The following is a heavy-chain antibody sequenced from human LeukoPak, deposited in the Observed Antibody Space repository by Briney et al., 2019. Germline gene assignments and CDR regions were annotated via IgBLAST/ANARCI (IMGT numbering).Heavy chain of an antibody. V-gene: IGHV1-18*01. D-gene: IGHD3-10*01. Sequence: ASVKVSCKASGYTFTSYGISWVRQAPGQGLEWMGWISAYNGNTNYAQKLQGRVTMTTDTSTSTAYMELRSLRSDDTAVYYCARVGFGELMLLGWFDPWGQGTLVTVSP. CDR1: GYTFTSYG. J-gene: IGHJ5*02. CDR3: ARVGFGELMLLGWFDP. CDR2: ISAYNGNT.